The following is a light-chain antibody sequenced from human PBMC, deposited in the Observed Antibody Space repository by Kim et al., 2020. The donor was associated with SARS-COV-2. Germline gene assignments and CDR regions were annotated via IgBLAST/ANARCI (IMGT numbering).Light chain of an antibody. J-gene: IGLJ3*02. Sequence: GQGVTIPCSGSSSSIGTNYVYWYQQLPGTAPKLLIYRNNQRPSGVPDRFSGSKSGTSASLAISGLRSEDEADYYCAAWDDSLSGWVFGGGTQLTVL. CDR1: SSSIGTNY. CDR3: AAWDDSLSGWV. V-gene: IGLV1-47*01. CDR2: RNN.